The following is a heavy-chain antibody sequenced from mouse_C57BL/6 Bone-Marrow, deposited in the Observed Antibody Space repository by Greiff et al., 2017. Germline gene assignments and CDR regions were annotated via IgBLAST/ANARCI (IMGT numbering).Heavy chain of an antibody. CDR3: AKEPLYDGYYVWYFDV. J-gene: IGHJ1*03. CDR2: IYPGSGNT. Sequence: QVHVKQSGAELVRPGASVKLSCKASGYTFTDYYINWVKQRPGQGLEWIARIYPGSGNTYYNEKFKGKATLTAEKSSSTAYMQLSSLTSEDSAVYFCAKEPLYDGYYVWYFDVWGTGTTVTVSS. V-gene: IGHV1-76*01. D-gene: IGHD2-3*01. CDR1: GYTFTDYY.